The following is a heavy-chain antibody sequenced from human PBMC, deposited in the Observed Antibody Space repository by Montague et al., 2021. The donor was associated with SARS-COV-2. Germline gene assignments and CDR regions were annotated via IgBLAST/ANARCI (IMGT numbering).Heavy chain of an antibody. CDR1: GGSFSDYH. CDR3: ARGAPRY. V-gene: IGHV4-34*01. CDR2: INYGGST. Sequence: SETLSLTCAVYGGSFSDYHWTWIRQSPGEGPEWIGQINYGGSTKYNPSLKSRVTISIDTSKNQFSLKLTSVTAAATAVYYCARGAPRYWGQGTLVTVSS. J-gene: IGHJ4*02.